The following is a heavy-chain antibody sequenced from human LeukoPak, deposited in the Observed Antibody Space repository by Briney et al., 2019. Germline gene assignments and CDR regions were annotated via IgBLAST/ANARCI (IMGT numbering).Heavy chain of an antibody. J-gene: IGHJ4*02. V-gene: IGHV4-61*01. Sequence: SETLSLTCTVSGGSISGSISSYYWNWLRQPPGKGLEWIGYIYYSGSTNYNPSLKSRVTISVDTSKNQFSLKMTSVTAADTAVYYCARDALTGLSFDYWGQGTLVTVSS. D-gene: IGHD7-27*01. CDR1: GGSISGSISSYY. CDR3: ARDALTGLSFDY. CDR2: IYYSGST.